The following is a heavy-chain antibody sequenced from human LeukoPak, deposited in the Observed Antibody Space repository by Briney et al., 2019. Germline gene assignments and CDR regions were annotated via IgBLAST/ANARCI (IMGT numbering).Heavy chain of an antibody. Sequence: GGSLRLSCAASGFTFSSYWMHWVRQAPGKGLVWVSRINSDGSSTSYADSVKGRFTISRDNAKNSLYLQMSSLRAEDTAVYYCARVPSWKGYMDVWGKGTTVTVSS. CDR1: GFTFSSYW. D-gene: IGHD1-1*01. V-gene: IGHV3-74*01. J-gene: IGHJ6*03. CDR2: INSDGSST. CDR3: ARVPSWKGYMDV.